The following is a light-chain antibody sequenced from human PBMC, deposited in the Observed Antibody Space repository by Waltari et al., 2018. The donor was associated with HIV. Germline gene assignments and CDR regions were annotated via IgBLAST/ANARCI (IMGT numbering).Light chain of an antibody. CDR2: GKD. CDR3: DSRDTNDKHHV. CDR1: SIRRYS. Sequence: SSDLTQDPAVSVALGQTVRITCQGDSIRRYSANWYQQKPGQAPVVVMYGKDNRPSGIPDRFSGSSSGNTGSLTITGAQAEDEAVYYCDSRDTNDKHHVFGTGTKVTV. J-gene: IGLJ1*01. V-gene: IGLV3-19*01.